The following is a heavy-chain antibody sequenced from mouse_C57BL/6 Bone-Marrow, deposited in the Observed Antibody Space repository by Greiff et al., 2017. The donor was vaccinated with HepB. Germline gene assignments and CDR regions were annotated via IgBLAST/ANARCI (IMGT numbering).Heavy chain of an antibody. CDR2: IYPGSGST. V-gene: IGHV1-55*01. CDR1: GYTFTSYW. Sequence: VQLQESGAELVKPGASVKMSCKASGYTFTSYWITWVKQRPGQGLEWIGDIYPGSGSTNYNEKFKSKATLTVDTSSSTAYMKLSSLTSEDSAVYYCARDDYGPDYWGQGTTLTVSS. CDR3: ARDDYGPDY. D-gene: IGHD2-4*01. J-gene: IGHJ2*01.